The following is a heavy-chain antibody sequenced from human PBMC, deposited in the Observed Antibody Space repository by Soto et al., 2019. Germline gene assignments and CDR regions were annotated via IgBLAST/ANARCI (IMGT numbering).Heavy chain of an antibody. Sequence: GESLKISCNGSGYSFTSYWIGWVRQMPGKGLEWMGIIYPGDSDTRYSPSFQGQVTISADKSISTAYLQWSSLKASDTAMYYCARQISVAGPGFDYWGQGTLVTVSS. CDR3: ARQISVAGPGFDY. CDR2: IYPGDSDT. CDR1: GYSFTSYW. D-gene: IGHD6-19*01. J-gene: IGHJ4*02. V-gene: IGHV5-51*01.